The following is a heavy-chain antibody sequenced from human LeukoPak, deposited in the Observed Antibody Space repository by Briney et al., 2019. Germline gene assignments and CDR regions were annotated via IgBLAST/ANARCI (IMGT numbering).Heavy chain of an antibody. Sequence: PGGSLRLSCAASGFTFSSYGMHWVRQAPGKGLEWVAFIRYDGSNKYYADSVKGRFTISRDNSKNTLYLQMNSLRAEDTAVYYCAKSDVRSYYYDSSPPGIGDYWGQGTLVTVSS. CDR3: AKSDVRSYYYDSSPPGIGDY. J-gene: IGHJ4*02. CDR1: GFTFSSYG. CDR2: IRYDGSNK. D-gene: IGHD3-22*01. V-gene: IGHV3-30*02.